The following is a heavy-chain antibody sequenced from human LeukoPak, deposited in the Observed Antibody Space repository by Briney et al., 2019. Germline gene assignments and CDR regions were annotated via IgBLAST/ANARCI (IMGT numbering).Heavy chain of an antibody. J-gene: IGHJ2*01. V-gene: IGHV4-34*01. CDR2: INHSGST. CDR1: GGTFSGYY. D-gene: IGHD3-22*01. CDR3: ARGVTMIVVVIHDWYFDL. Sequence: SETLSLTCAVYGGTFSGYYWSWLRQPPGKGLEWIGEINHSGSTNYNPSLKSRVTISLDMSKNQFSLKLTSVTAADTAVYYCARGVTMIVVVIHDWYFDLWGRGTLVTVSS.